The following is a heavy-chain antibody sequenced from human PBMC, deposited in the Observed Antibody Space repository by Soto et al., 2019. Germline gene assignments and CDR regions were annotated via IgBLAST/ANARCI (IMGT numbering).Heavy chain of an antibody. CDR2: ITSSGSTI. CDR1: GFPFSDYY. CDR3: ARENEQWVAADN. J-gene: IGHJ4*02. V-gene: IGHV3-11*01. D-gene: IGHD6-19*01. Sequence: SLRLSCAASGFPFSDYYMSWIRQAPGKGLERVSYITSSGSTIYYADSVKGRFTISRDNAKNSLYLQMNSLRAEDTAVYYCARENEQWVAADNWGQGTLVTVSS.